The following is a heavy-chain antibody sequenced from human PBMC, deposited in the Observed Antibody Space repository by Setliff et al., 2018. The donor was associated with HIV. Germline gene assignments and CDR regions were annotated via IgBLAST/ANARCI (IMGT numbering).Heavy chain of an antibody. Sequence: PSETLSLTCTVSGGSISSYCWNWIRQPAGKGLEWIGHIYTTGRTNYNPSLKSRVTISVDTSKNQISLRLSPVTAADTAVYYCARRRPPPSGFYSKYYMDVWGKGTTVTVSS. CDR2: IYTTGRT. J-gene: IGHJ6*03. V-gene: IGHV4-4*07. CDR3: ARRRPPPSGFYSKYYMDV. CDR1: GGSISSYC. D-gene: IGHD3-3*01.